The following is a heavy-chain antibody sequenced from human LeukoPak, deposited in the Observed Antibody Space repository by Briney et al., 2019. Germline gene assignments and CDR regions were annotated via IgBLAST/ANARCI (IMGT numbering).Heavy chain of an antibody. V-gene: IGHV1-69*13. CDR1: GGTFSSYA. D-gene: IGHD1-1*01. CDR2: IIPIFGTA. Sequence: ASVKVSCKASGGTFSSYAISWVRQAPGQGLEWMGGIIPIFGTANYAQKFQGRVTITADESTSTAYMELSSLRSEDTAVYYCARYAELEPDAFDIWGQGTMVTVSS. J-gene: IGHJ3*02. CDR3: ARYAELEPDAFDI.